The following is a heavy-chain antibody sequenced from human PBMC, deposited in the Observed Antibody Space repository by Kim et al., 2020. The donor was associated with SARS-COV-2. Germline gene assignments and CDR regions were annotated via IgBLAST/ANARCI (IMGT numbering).Heavy chain of an antibody. CDR1: GGTFSSYA. CDR2: IIPILGIA. CDR3: ARALNQLPQYWYFDL. V-gene: IGHV1-69*04. D-gene: IGHD2-2*01. J-gene: IGHJ2*01. Sequence: SVKVSCKASGGTFSSYAISWVRQAPGQGLEWMGRIIPILGIANYAQKFQGRVTITADKSTSTAYMELSSLRSEDTAVYYCARALNQLPQYWYFDLWGRGTLVTVSS.